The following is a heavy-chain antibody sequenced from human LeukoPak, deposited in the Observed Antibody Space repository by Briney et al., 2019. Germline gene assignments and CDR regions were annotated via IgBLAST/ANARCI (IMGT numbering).Heavy chain of an antibody. CDR3: ARMISRAKPDY. D-gene: IGHD3-16*01. CDR2: ISDSGST. CDR1: GGSISSGGYY. V-gene: IGHV4-61*08. J-gene: IGHJ4*02. Sequence: SETLSLTCTVSGGSISSGGYYWSWIRQPPGKGLEWIGYISDSGSTNYNPSLKSRVTMSLDTSKNQFSLKVSSVAAADTAVYFCARMISRAKPDYWSQGTLVTVSS.